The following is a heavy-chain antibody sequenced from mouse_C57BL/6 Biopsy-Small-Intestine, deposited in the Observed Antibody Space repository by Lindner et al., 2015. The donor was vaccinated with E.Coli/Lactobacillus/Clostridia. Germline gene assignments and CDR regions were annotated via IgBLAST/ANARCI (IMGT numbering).Heavy chain of an antibody. CDR3: ATREVSYSGAYSLIDYYHYMDV. Sequence: SVKVSCKASGGSTSNSAITWVRQAPGQGLEWMGVIIPIVNSPKYAQKFQGRVTITADRYTSTVYIELGSLTSEDTAVYYCATREVSYSGAYSLIDYYHYMDVWGKGTTVTVSS. D-gene: IGHD1-1*01. CDR1: GGSTSNSA. V-gene: IGHV1S61*01. J-gene: IGHJ1*03. CDR2: IIPIVNSP.